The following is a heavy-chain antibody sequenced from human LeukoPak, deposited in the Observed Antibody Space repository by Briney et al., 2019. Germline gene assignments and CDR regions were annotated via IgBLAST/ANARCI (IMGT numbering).Heavy chain of an antibody. CDR3: AKGSVVVAAIFDY. D-gene: IGHD2-15*01. CDR2: ISGSGGST. Sequence: GGSLRLSCAASGFTFSSYSMNWVRQAPGKGLEWVSAISGSGGSTYYADSVKGRFTISRDNSKNTLYLQMNSLRAEDTAVYYCAKGSVVVAAIFDYWGQGTLVTVSS. CDR1: GFTFSSYS. V-gene: IGHV3-23*01. J-gene: IGHJ4*02.